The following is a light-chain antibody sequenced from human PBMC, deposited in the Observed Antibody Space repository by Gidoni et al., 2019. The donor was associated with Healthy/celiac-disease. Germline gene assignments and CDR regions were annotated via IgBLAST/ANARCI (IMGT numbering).Light chain of an antibody. CDR2: DAA. CDR3: QQRSNWPVT. CDR1: QSVSSY. V-gene: IGKV3-11*01. J-gene: IGKJ1*01. Sequence: FTQSPATLSLSPGERATLSCRASQSVSSYLAWYQQKPGQAPRLLIYDAAKRATGSPARFSGSGSETDFTLNNSSLEPEDFAVYYCQQRSNWPVTFGQGTKVEIK.